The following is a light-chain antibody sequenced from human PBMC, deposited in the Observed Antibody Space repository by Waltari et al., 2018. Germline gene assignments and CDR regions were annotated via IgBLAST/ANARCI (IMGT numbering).Light chain of an antibody. Sequence: QSALTQPASVSGSPGQSVTISCSGSDTNIGAYNLVSWYQQHPGRVPKLRLYEITKRPSGISYRFSGSKSGNTASLTISGLQADDEADYYCCSYSGGGGVFGTGTTVTVL. CDR3: CSYSGGGGV. V-gene: IGLV2-23*02. CDR1: DTNIGAYNL. J-gene: IGLJ1*01. CDR2: EIT.